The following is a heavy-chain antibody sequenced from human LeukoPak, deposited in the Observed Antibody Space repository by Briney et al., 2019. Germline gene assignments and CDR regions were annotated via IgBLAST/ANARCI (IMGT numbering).Heavy chain of an antibody. J-gene: IGHJ4*02. D-gene: IGHD5-18*01. CDR2: INHSGST. CDR1: GGSFSGYY. V-gene: IGHV4-34*01. CDR3: AIVDTAMVSHY. Sequence: SETLSLTCAVYGGSFSGYYWSWIRQPPGKGLEWIGEINHSGSTNYNPSLKSRVTISVDTSKKQFSLKLSSVTAADTAVYYCAIVDTAMVSHYGGQGTRVTVSS.